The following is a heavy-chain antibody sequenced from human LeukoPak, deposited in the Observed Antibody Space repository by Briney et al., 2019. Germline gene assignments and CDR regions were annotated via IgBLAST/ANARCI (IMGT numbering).Heavy chain of an antibody. CDR3: ARDSTYYYDSGSSGPHYFDN. V-gene: IGHV3-30*01. Sequence: GKSLRLSCAASGFTFSNYAMHWVRQAPGKGLEWVSLISSGGTYEYYADSVKGRFTISRDNSKNTLYLQLNSLRAEDTAVHYCARDSTYYYDSGSSGPHYFDNWGQGTLVTVSS. J-gene: IGHJ4*02. CDR1: GFTFSNYA. D-gene: IGHD3-10*01. CDR2: ISSGGTYE.